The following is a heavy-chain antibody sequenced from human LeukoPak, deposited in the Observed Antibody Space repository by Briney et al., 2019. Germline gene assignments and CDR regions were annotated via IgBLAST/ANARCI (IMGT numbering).Heavy chain of an antibody. V-gene: IGHV1-2*02. CDR2: INPNSGGT. Sequence: ASVKVSCKASGYTFTGYYMHWVRQAPGQGLEWMGWINPNSGGTNYAQKFQGRVTMTRDTSISTAYMELSRLRSDDTAVYYCARSRDYYDSGGFVRWGQGTLVTVSS. J-gene: IGHJ4*02. CDR1: GYTFTGYY. CDR3: ARSRDYYDSGGFVR. D-gene: IGHD3-22*01.